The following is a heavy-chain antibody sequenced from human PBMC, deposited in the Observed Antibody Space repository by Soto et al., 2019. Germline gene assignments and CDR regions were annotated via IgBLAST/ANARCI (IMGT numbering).Heavy chain of an antibody. D-gene: IGHD3-9*01. Sequence: PGGSLSLSSVASGFMFTRSTMNLVRQAPGKGLEWVSSITSASDYIFYADSVKGRFTISRDNAKNSLYLQMNSLRAEDTAVYYCARVGTGFSKPLDIWGQGTMVTVSS. CDR1: GFMFTRST. J-gene: IGHJ3*02. CDR2: ITSASDYI. V-gene: IGHV3-21*01. CDR3: ARVGTGFSKPLDI.